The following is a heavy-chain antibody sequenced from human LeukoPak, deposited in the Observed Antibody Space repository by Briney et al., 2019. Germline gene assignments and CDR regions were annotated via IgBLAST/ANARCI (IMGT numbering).Heavy chain of an antibody. D-gene: IGHD3-3*01. CDR3: ARRGGTYYDFWSGFKWDY. J-gene: IGHJ4*02. V-gene: IGHV4-39*01. Sequence: SGTLSLTCNVTGGSIRSSSYYWGWIRQPPGKGLEWIGSLYYSGRTYYNPSLKSRVTISVETSKNQFSLKLSSVTATDTAVYFCARRGGTYYDFWSGFKWDYWGQGTLVTVSS. CDR1: GGSIRSSSYY. CDR2: LYYSGRT.